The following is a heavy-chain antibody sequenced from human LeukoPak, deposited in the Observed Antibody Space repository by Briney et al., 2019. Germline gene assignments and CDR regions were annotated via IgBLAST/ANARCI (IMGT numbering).Heavy chain of an antibody. Sequence: GGSLRLSCAASGFSFSSFAMTWVRQAPGKGLEWVSSITGGHYATYNTDSVKGRFTISRDNAKNTLYLQMNSLRADDTAIYYCTKDPNGDYIGAFDPWGQGTLVAVSS. CDR3: TKDPNGDYIGAFDP. J-gene: IGHJ5*02. CDR1: GFSFSSFA. CDR2: ITGGHYAT. D-gene: IGHD4-17*01. V-gene: IGHV3-23*01.